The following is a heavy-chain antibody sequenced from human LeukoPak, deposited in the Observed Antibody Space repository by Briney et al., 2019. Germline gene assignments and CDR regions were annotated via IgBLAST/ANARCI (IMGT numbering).Heavy chain of an antibody. Sequence: PGGSLRLSCAASGFTFSSHAMSWVRQAPGKGLEWASAISDDSYYTYPADSVQGRFTISRDNSKNPLYLQMNSLRAEDTALYYCANFVDTSMGGNDYWGQGTLVTVSS. CDR3: ANFVDTSMGGNDY. D-gene: IGHD5-18*01. V-gene: IGHV3-23*01. J-gene: IGHJ4*02. CDR1: GFTFSSHA. CDR2: ISDDSYYT.